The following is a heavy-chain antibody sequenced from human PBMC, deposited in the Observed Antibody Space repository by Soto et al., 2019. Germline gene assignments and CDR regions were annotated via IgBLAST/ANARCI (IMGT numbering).Heavy chain of an antibody. CDR2: ISGSGGST. CDR1: GFTFSSYA. V-gene: IGHV3-23*01. CDR3: AKDLASSWYEFDY. J-gene: IGHJ4*02. Sequence: EVQLLESGGGLVQPGGSLRLSCAASGFTFSSYAMTWVRQAPGKGLEWVSTISGSGGSTYYADSVKGRFTISRDNSKNTLYLQMNSLRAEDTAVYYCAKDLASSWYEFDYWGQGTLVTVSS. D-gene: IGHD6-13*01.